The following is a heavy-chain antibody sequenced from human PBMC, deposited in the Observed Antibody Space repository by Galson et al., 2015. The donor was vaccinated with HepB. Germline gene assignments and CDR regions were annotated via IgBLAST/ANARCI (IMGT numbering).Heavy chain of an antibody. Sequence: SVKVSCKASGYTFTGYYMHWVRQAPGQGLEWMGWINPNSGGTNYAQKFQGRVTMTRDTSISTAYMELSRLRSDDTAVYYCARDLNPITMIVVVIPQAWGQGTLVTVSS. CDR3: ARDLNPITMIVVVIPQA. J-gene: IGHJ5*02. V-gene: IGHV1-2*02. CDR1: GYTFTGYY. D-gene: IGHD3-22*01. CDR2: INPNSGGT.